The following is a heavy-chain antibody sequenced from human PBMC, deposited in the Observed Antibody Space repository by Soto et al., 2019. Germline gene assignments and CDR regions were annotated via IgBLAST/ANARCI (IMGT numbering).Heavy chain of an antibody. CDR3: ARSIRGPRRFNGMDV. Sequence: SGPTLVNPTETLTLTCTFSGFSLTSPGMCVGWIRQSPGKALEWLALIERDDDDKYYSTSLKTRLTISKDTRKNQVVLTMANMEPADTATYYCARSIRGPRRFNGMDVWGQGTTVTVSS. D-gene: IGHD1-20*01. CDR1: GFSLTSPGMC. J-gene: IGHJ6*02. V-gene: IGHV2-70*13. CDR2: IERDDDDK.